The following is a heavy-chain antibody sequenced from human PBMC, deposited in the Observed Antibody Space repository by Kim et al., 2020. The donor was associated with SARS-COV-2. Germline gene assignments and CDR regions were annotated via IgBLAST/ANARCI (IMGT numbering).Heavy chain of an antibody. Sequence: GGSLRLSCAASGFTFSDYYMSWIRQAPGKGLEWVSYISSSGSTIYYADSVKGRFTISRDNAKNSLYLQMNSLRAEDTAVYYCARECCGGDFDAFDIWGQGTMVTVSS. J-gene: IGHJ3*02. CDR3: ARECCGGDFDAFDI. D-gene: IGHD2-21*02. V-gene: IGHV3-11*01. CDR2: ISSSGSTI. CDR1: GFTFSDYY.